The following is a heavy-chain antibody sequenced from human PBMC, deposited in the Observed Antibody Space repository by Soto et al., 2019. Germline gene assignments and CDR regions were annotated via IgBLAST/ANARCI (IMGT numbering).Heavy chain of an antibody. D-gene: IGHD1-26*01. V-gene: IGHV3-74*01. CDR2: INGDGSIT. CDR3: ARAMTSVGAAAKGDF. J-gene: IGHJ4*02. CDR1: GFTFNTHW. Sequence: EVRLVESGGGLILPGGSLRLSCAASGFTFNTHWMHWVRQAPGKGLVWVSRINGDGSITDYADSVKGRFSISRDNPRNTLYLQMNSLSPEDTAVYYCARAMTSVGAAAKGDFWGQGTLVTVSS.